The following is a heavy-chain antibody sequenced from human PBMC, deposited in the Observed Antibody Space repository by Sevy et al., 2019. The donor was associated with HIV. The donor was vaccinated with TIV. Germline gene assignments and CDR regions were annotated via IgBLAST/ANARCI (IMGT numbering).Heavy chain of an antibody. Sequence: GGSLRLSCTTSGFTFGVYAMNWFRQAPGKGLEWVGFIRSKDYGGTTEFAASVKGRFTISRDDSKSIVYLQMNSLKIEDTAVYYCSRGPVASPQPNFYYYMDVWGKGTTVTVSS. J-gene: IGHJ6*03. CDR1: GFTFGVYA. CDR3: SRGPVASPQPNFYYYMDV. D-gene: IGHD2-15*01. V-gene: IGHV3-49*03. CDR2: IRSKDYGGTT.